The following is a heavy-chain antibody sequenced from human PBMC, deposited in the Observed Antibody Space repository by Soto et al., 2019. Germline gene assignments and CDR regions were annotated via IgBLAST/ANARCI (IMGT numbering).Heavy chain of an antibody. D-gene: IGHD6-19*01. Sequence: EVQLSESGGGFVQPGGSLRLSCAASGFTFNDYALAWVRQAPGQGLEWVSSISGSGGHSSYVDSVRGRLTISRDNVNNILSLDMSDLRAEDTALYYCAKDCRRLAVTGSAFDSWGQGALVTVSS. CDR3: AKDCRRLAVTGSAFDS. J-gene: IGHJ4*02. CDR1: GFTFNDYA. V-gene: IGHV3-23*01. CDR2: ISGSGGHS.